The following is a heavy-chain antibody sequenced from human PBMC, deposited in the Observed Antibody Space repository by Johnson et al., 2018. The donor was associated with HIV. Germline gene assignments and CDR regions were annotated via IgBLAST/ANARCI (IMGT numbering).Heavy chain of an antibody. J-gene: IGHJ3*02. CDR2: ISSSGTPK. D-gene: IGHD1-26*01. CDR1: GFSFSAYY. CDR3: ARVGATAAFDI. V-gene: IGHV3-11*01. Sequence: HVQLVESGGGVVKPGGSLRLSCEASGFSFSAYYMTWIRQAPGKGLEWVSSISSSGTPKYYADSVKGRFTISRDNAKNSLYLQMNSLRAEDTAVYYCARVGATAAFDIWGQGTMVTVSS.